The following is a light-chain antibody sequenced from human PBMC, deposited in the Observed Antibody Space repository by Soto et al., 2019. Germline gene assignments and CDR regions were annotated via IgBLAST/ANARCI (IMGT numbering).Light chain of an antibody. J-gene: IGKJ5*01. V-gene: IGKV3-11*01. CDR1: QSVRSN. Sequence: EIVLTQSPATLSLSPGERATLSCRASQSVRSNLALYHQRPGQAPRLLIYAASARATGIPARFSGSGSGTHFTLTISSLQPEDFATYYCQQLHGYPITFGQGTRLEIK. CDR3: QQLHGYPIT. CDR2: AAS.